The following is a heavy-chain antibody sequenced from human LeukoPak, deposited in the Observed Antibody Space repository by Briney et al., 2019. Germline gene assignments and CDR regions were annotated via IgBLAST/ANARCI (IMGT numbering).Heavy chain of an antibody. Sequence: GASVKVSCKASGYTFTGYYMHWVRQAPGQGLEWMGWINPNSGGTNYAQKFQGRVTMTRDTSSGTVYMELSSLSSDDTAVYYCARTLYIAAAPGGLDYWGQGTLVTVSS. CDR2: INPNSGGT. D-gene: IGHD6-13*01. V-gene: IGHV1-2*02. CDR1: GYTFTGYY. CDR3: ARTLYIAAAPGGLDY. J-gene: IGHJ4*02.